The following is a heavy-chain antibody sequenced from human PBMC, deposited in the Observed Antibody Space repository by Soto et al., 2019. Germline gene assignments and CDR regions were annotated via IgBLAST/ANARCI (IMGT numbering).Heavy chain of an antibody. V-gene: IGHV4-34*01. Sequence: SETLSLTCAVYGGSFSGYYWSWIRQPPGKGLEWIGDINHSGSTNYNPSLKSRVTISVDTSKNQFSLKLSSVTAADTAVYYCARGTRYNWNEPFDYWGQGTLVTVSS. J-gene: IGHJ4*02. CDR3: ARGTRYNWNEPFDY. CDR1: GGSFSGYY. D-gene: IGHD1-20*01. CDR2: INHSGST.